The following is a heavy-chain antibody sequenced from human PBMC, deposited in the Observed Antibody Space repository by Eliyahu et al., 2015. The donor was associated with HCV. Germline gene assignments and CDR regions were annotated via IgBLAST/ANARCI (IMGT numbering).Heavy chain of an antibody. CDR1: XFPFRNYG. CDR3: ARVPGELREFDY. V-gene: IGHV3-33*01. D-gene: IGHD1-26*01. Sequence: QVQLVEAGGXVVQPGRSLXLSCXASXFPFRNYGMHWVRQAPGMGLEWVAVIRYDGNNKYYADSVKGRFTISRDNSKNTLYLQMNSLRAEDTAVYYCARVPGELREFDYWGQGTLVTVSS. J-gene: IGHJ4*02. CDR2: IRYDGNNK.